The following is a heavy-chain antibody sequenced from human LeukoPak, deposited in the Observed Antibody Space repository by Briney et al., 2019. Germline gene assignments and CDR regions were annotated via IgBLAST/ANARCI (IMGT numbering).Heavy chain of an antibody. CDR3: ARQKCTSASCLTKNAFDI. Sequence: SETLCLSCTVSGAISAYYRTWTGQPPRQGRDWIGYIYTSGSTNYNPFLESRVTISVDTSKNQFSLDLNSGAAGDTAVYYFARQKCTSASCLTKNAFDIWGQGTMVTVSS. J-gene: IGHJ3*02. D-gene: IGHD2-2*01. V-gene: IGHV4-4*09. CDR1: GAISAYY. CDR2: IYTSGST.